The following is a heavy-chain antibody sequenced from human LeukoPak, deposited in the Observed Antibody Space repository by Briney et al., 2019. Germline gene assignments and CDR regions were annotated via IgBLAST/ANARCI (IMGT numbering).Heavy chain of an antibody. CDR3: ARDEPDGGSAS. Sequence: GGSLRLSCAASGFTFSSYAMHWVRQAPGKGLEWVAVISYDGSNKYYADSVKGRFTISRDNSKSSLYLQMNSLRAEDTAVYYCARDEPDGGSASWGQGTLVTVSS. D-gene: IGHD2-2*01. V-gene: IGHV3-30-3*01. J-gene: IGHJ4*02. CDR1: GFTFSSYA. CDR2: ISYDGSNK.